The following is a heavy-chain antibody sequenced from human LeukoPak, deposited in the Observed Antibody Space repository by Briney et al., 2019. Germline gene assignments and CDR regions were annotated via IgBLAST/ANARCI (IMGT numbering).Heavy chain of an antibody. CDR1: VFTFSDYW. J-gene: IGHJ5*02. Sequence: GGSLRLSCAASVFTFSDYWMHWVRQAPGKGLAWVSRIDSDGSSTTYADSVKGRFTTSRDNSKNTLYLQMNSLRVEDTAVYYCVSHELNFHSWFDTWGQGTLVSVSS. D-gene: IGHD2/OR15-2a*01. CDR2: IDSDGSST. V-gene: IGHV3-74*01. CDR3: VSHELNFHSWFDT.